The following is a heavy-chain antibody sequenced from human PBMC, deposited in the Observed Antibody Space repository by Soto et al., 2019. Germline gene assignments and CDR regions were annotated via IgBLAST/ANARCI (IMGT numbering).Heavy chain of an antibody. V-gene: IGHV4-4*07. Sequence: ETLSLTCNVSGDSISNYYWSWIRQPAGKGLEWIGRLSTSGSTNYNPSLKSRVTMSVDTSKNQFSLMLNSVTAADTAAYYCRRDFDYWGQGTLVTVSS. J-gene: IGHJ4*02. D-gene: IGHD6-6*01. CDR2: LSTSGST. CDR3: RRDFDY. CDR1: GDSISNYY.